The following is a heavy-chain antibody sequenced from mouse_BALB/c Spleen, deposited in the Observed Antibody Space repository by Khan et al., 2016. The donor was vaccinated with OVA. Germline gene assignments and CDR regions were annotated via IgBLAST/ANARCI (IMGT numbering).Heavy chain of an antibody. Sequence: QVQLQQSGAELMKPGASVKISCKATGYTFSSYWIEWVKQRPGHGLEWIGEILPGSGRNNYNEKFKGKAKFNADTSSNKAYKQISSLTSEDAAVYYCARGNYYGSSSWFGYWGQGTLVTVSA. J-gene: IGHJ3*01. CDR1: GYTFSSYW. CDR3: ARGNYYGSSSWFGY. D-gene: IGHD1-1*01. CDR2: ILPGSGRN. V-gene: IGHV1-9*01.